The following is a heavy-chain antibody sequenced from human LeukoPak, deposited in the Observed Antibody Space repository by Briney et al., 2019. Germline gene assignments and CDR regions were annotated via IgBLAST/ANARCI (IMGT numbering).Heavy chain of an antibody. CDR3: AKGGYSSSWYVGLPPRYYFDY. V-gene: IGHV1-69*02. J-gene: IGHJ4*02. D-gene: IGHD6-13*01. Sequence: SVKVSCKASGGTFSSYTISWVRQAPGQGLEWMGRIIPILGIANYAQKFQGRVTITADKSTSTAYMELSSLRSEDTAVYYCAKGGYSSSWYVGLPPRYYFDYWGQGTLVTVSS. CDR1: GGTFSSYT. CDR2: IIPILGIA.